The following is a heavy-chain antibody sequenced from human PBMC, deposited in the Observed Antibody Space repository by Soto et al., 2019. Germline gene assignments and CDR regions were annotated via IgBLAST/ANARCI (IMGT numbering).Heavy chain of an antibody. Sequence: QLQLQESGPGLVKPSETLSLTCTVSGGSLSSSSSYWGWIRQPPGKGLEWIGSMSYSGSTYHNPSRTSRVTLSVDTSQSRFSLKLTSVTAADTAVYYCARHRVPSVYDPIPGCFESWGQGILVTASS. CDR3: ARHRVPSVYDPIPGCFES. J-gene: IGHJ4*02. CDR1: GGSLSSSSSY. D-gene: IGHD5-12*01. V-gene: IGHV4-39*01. CDR2: MSYSGST.